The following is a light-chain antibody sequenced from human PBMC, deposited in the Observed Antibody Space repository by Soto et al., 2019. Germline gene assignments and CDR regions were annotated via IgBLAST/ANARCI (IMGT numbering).Light chain of an antibody. V-gene: IGKV1-39*02. CDR1: QSIATY. CDR2: AAS. CDR3: QQHGSSPLT. J-gene: IGKJ4*01. Sequence: GDTVTISCRASQSIATYLNWYQQKPGKAPKRLIYAASSLQSGVPSRFSGSGSGTDFTLTISRLEPEDFAVYYCQQHGSSPLTFGGGTKVDIK.